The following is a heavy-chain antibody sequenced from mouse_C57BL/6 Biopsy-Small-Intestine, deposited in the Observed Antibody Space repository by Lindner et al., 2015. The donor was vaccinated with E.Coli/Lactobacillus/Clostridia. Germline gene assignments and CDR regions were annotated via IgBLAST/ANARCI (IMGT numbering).Heavy chain of an antibody. CDR1: GYAFTNYL. CDR3: AVLSRKNYFDY. CDR2: IYPGDGDT. J-gene: IGHJ2*01. V-gene: IGHV1-54*01. Sequence: VQLQESGAELVRPGTSVKVSCKASGYAFTNYLIEWIKQRPGKGLEWIGRIYPGDGDTNYNGKFKGKATLTVDKSSSTAYMELNSLTTEDSAIYYCAVLSRKNYFDYWGQGTTLTVSS. D-gene: IGHD6-1*01.